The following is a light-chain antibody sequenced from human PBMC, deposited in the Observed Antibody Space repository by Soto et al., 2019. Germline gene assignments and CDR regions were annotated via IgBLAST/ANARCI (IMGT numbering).Light chain of an antibody. CDR3: SSCTSSSTPYV. J-gene: IGLJ1*01. CDR1: SSDVGGYNC. V-gene: IGLV2-14*01. CDR2: DVS. Sequence: QSALTQPASVSGSPGQSITISCTGTSSDVGGYNCVSWYQQHPGKAPKLMIYDVSNRHSGVSNRCSGSNSGNTASLTISGLQAADDADYYCSSCTSSSTPYVFGTGTKLTVL.